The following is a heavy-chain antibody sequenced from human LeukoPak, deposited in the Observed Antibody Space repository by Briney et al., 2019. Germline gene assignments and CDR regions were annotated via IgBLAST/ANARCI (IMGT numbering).Heavy chain of an antibody. Sequence: PGGSLRLSCAASGFTFSTFAMSWIRQAPGKGLEWVSYISSSGSTIYYADSVKGRFTISRDNAKNSLYLQMNSLRAEDTAVYYCARDQIGSGYYDYWGQGALVTVSS. CDR3: ARDQIGSGYYDY. V-gene: IGHV3-11*01. CDR2: ISSSGSTI. J-gene: IGHJ4*02. CDR1: GFTFSTFA. D-gene: IGHD3-22*01.